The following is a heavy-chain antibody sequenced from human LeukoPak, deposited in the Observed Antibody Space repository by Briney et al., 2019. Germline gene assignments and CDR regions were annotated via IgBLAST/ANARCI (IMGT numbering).Heavy chain of an antibody. Sequence: SETLSLTCAVYGGSFSGYYWSWIRQPPGKGLEWTGEINHSGSTNYNPSLKSRVTISVDTSKNQFSLKLSSVTAADTAVHYCARGWGAARHLYFDYWGQGTLVTVSS. CDR3: ARGWGAARHLYFDY. CDR1: GGSFSGYY. V-gene: IGHV4-34*01. CDR2: INHSGST. J-gene: IGHJ4*02. D-gene: IGHD6-6*01.